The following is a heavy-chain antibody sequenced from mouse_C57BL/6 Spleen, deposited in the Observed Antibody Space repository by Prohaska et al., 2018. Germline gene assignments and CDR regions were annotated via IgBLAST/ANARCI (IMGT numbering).Heavy chain of an antibody. D-gene: IGHD4-1*01. CDR3: ALNWNVDY. Sequence: RGRIDPEDGETKYAPKFQGKATITADTSANTAYLQLSSLTSEDAAVYYCALNWNVDYWGQGTTLTVSS. J-gene: IGHJ2*01. CDR2: IDPEDGET. V-gene: IGHV14-2*01.